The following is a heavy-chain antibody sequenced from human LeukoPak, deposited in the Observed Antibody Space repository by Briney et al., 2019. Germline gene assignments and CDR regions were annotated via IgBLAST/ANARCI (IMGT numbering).Heavy chain of an antibody. V-gene: IGHV4-34*01. J-gene: IGHJ5*02. Sequence: SETLSLTCAVYGGSFGGYYWSWIRQPPGKGLEWIGEINHSGSTNYNPSLKSRVTISVDTSKNQFSLKLSSVTAADTAVYYCARAPYCSSTSCFIDPWGQGTLVTVSS. CDR1: GGSFGGYY. CDR3: ARAPYCSSTSCFIDP. D-gene: IGHD2-2*01. CDR2: INHSGST.